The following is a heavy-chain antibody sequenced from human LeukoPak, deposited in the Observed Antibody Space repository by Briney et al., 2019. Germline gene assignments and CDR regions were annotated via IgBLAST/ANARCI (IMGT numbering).Heavy chain of an antibody. CDR2: MNPNSGNT. J-gene: IGHJ5*02. Sequence: GASVKVSCKASGYTFTSYDINWVRQATGQGLEWMGWMNPNSGNTGYAQKFQGRVTMTRNTSISTAYMELSSLRSEDTAVYYCARGVVTMVRGVITFWLDPWGQGTLVTVSS. V-gene: IGHV1-8*01. CDR3: ARGVVTMVRGVITFWLDP. D-gene: IGHD3-10*01. CDR1: GYTFTSYD.